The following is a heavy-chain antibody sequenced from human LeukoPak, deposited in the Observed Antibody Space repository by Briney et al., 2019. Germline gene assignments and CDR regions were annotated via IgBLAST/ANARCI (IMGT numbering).Heavy chain of an antibody. CDR3: ARDPDSGAYGDTYYYFMDV. Sequence: GGSLRLSCEAFGFSFSSNNMDWVRQTPGKGLEWISSITTSSSYTFYDDSVNGRFTISRDTARNSLNLHMNSLTAEDTADNYSARDPDSGAYGDTYYYFMDVWGKGTTVTISS. D-gene: IGHD1-26*01. V-gene: IGHV3-21*01. J-gene: IGHJ6*03. CDR2: ITTSSSYT. CDR1: GFSFSSNN.